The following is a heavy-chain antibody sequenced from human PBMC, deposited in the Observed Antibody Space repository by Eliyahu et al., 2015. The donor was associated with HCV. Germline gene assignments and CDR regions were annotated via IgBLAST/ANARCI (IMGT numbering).Heavy chain of an antibody. CDR3: ARHTGAVTSGFDS. CDR2: VYYGGSS. Sequence: QLQLQESGPGLGKPSEXLSLTCTVSXGSIXSXTYPGXGLEWIASVYYGGSSWYNPSLTSPVTIYIDTSKNQFSLKLNSVTAADTAVYYCARHTGAVTSGFDSWGQGTLVTVSS. CDR1: XGSIXSXTY. D-gene: IGHD1-1*01. J-gene: IGHJ4*02. V-gene: IGHV4-39*01.